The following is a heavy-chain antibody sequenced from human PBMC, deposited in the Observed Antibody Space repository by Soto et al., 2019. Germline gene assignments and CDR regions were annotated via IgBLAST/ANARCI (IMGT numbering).Heavy chain of an antibody. Sequence: ASVKVSCKASGYTFTNYGISWVRQAPGQGLEWMGWINTYNGNTNHAQKLQGRVTMTTDTSTSTAYMELRSLRSDDTAVYYCARGVGSGTYYNQYNXFDPWGQGTLVTVSS. CDR1: GYTFTNYG. CDR3: ARGVGSGTYYNQYNXFDP. D-gene: IGHD3-10*01. J-gene: IGHJ5*02. V-gene: IGHV1-18*01. CDR2: INTYNGNT.